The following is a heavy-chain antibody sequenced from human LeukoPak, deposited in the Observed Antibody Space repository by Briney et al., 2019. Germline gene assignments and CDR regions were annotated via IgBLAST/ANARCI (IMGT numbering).Heavy chain of an antibody. D-gene: IGHD3-22*01. CDR3: LIHDSRGYYLYYLDY. Sequence: GGSLRLSCAASGFTFSSYAMHWVRQAPGKGLEWVAVISYDGGNKYYADSVKGRFTISRDNSKNTLYLQMNSLRAEDTAVYYCLIHDSRGYYLYYLDYWGQGTLVTVSS. V-gene: IGHV3-30-3*01. J-gene: IGHJ4*02. CDR1: GFTFSSYA. CDR2: ISYDGGNK.